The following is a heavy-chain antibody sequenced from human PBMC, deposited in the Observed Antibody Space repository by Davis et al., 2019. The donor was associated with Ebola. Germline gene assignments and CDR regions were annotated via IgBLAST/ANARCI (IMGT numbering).Heavy chain of an antibody. V-gene: IGHV3-23*01. CDR2: IIASGGAT. CDR3: AKDLTSYYGSGDFFDY. CDR1: GFLFSSYA. Sequence: GESLKISCAASGFLFSSYAMSWVRQAPGRGLEWVSSIIASGGATFYADSVKGRIVMSRDNSNDTLYLRMNNLRVEDTAIYYCAKDLTSYYGSGDFFDYWGQGILVTVSS. D-gene: IGHD3-10*01. J-gene: IGHJ4*02.